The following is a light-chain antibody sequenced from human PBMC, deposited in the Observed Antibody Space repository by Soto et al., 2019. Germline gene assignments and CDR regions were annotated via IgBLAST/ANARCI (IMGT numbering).Light chain of an antibody. CDR2: SAS. Sequence: AIQMTQSPSSLSASVGDRVTITCRASQGIRNDLDWYQQKPGKDPKLLIYSASSLQSGVPSRFSGGGSGTDFTLTISSLQPEDFATYYCLQDYNYPLTFGPGTKVDIK. CDR3: LQDYNYPLT. V-gene: IGKV1-6*01. J-gene: IGKJ3*01. CDR1: QGIRND.